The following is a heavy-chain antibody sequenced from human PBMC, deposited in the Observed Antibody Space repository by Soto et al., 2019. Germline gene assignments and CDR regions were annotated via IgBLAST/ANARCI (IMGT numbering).Heavy chain of an antibody. Sequence: SETLSLTCTVSGGSISSYYWSWIRQPPGKGLEWIGYIYYSGSTNYNPSLKSRVTISVDTSKNQFSLKLSSVTAADTAVYYCARAGYSSGWYFRFDPWGQGTLVTVSS. CDR1: GGSISSYY. V-gene: IGHV4-59*01. CDR2: IYYSGST. CDR3: ARAGYSSGWYFRFDP. D-gene: IGHD6-19*01. J-gene: IGHJ5*02.